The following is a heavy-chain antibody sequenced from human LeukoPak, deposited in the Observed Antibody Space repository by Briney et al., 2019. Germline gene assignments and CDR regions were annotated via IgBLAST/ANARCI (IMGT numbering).Heavy chain of an antibody. Sequence: GGSLRLSCAASGFTFDDYGMSWVRQAPGKGLEWVPGINWNGGSTGYADSVKGRFTISRDNAKNSLYLQMNSLRAEDTALYYCARGGIAAAGQRYFDYWGQGTLVTVSS. D-gene: IGHD6-13*01. V-gene: IGHV3-20*04. CDR3: ARGGIAAAGQRYFDY. J-gene: IGHJ4*02. CDR2: INWNGGST. CDR1: GFTFDDYG.